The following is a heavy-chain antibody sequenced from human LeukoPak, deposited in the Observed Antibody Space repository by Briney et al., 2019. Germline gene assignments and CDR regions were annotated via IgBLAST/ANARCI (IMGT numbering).Heavy chain of an antibody. CDR2: ISTSKGNT. CDR1: GYTFTRYG. V-gene: IGHV1-18*01. J-gene: IGHJ3*02. D-gene: IGHD6-19*01. CDR3: ARDKQYAFDI. Sequence: ASVKVSCKTSGYTFTRYGISWVRRAPGQGLEWMGWISTSKGNTIYAQKLQGRVTLTTDTSTSTAYMELRSLRSDDTAVYYCARDKQYAFDIWGQGTMVTVSS.